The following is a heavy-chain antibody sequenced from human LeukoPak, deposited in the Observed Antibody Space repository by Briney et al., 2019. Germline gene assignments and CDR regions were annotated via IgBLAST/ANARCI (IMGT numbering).Heavy chain of an antibody. CDR3: ARRTGVYGMDV. Sequence: SVKVSCKASGGTFSSYAISWVRQAPGQGLEWMGRIIPILGIANYAQKFQGRVTITADKSTSTAYMELSSLRSEDTAVYYCARRTGVYGMDVWGQGTTVTVSS. J-gene: IGHJ6*02. D-gene: IGHD1-14*01. V-gene: IGHV1-69*04. CDR2: IIPILGIA. CDR1: GGTFSSYA.